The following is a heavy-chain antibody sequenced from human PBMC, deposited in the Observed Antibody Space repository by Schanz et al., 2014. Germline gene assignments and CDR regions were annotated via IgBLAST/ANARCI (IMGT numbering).Heavy chain of an antibody. CDR2: ISRDGTTS. D-gene: IGHD7-27*01. CDR1: GFSFSGFA. Sequence: VQLEESGGGVVQPGGSLRLSCVASGFSFSGFAVHWVRQAPGKGLEWLSYISRDGTTSYYADSVKGRFTISRDNAKNSLYLEMTSLRGEDTAVYYCARENLNWEAFDIWGQGTMVTVSS. CDR3: ARENLNWEAFDI. J-gene: IGHJ3*02. V-gene: IGHV3-48*04.